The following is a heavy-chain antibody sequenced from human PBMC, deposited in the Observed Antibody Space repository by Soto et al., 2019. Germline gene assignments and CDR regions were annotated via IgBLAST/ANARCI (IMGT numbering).Heavy chain of an antibody. CDR1: GFSFSSYA. CDR3: AKGSSSFVDYFQH. J-gene: IGHJ1*01. CDR2: ITGSGGST. V-gene: IGHV3-23*01. D-gene: IGHD6-13*01. Sequence: EVDLLESGGSLVQPGGSLRLSCAASGFSFSSYAMNWVRQAPGKGLEWVSGITGSGGSTYYSDSVKGRFTVSRDKSKNTLYLQMNSLRADDTAVHFCAKGSSSFVDYFQHWGQGTLVTVSS.